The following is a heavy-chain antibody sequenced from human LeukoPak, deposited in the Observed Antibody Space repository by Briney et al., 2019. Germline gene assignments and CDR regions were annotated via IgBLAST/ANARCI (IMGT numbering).Heavy chain of an antibody. V-gene: IGHV1-24*01. CDR2: FDPEDGET. Sequence: GASVKVSCKASGYTFTNYYMHWVRQAPGQGLEWMGGFDPEDGETIYAQKFQGRVTMTEDTSTDTAYMELSSMRSEDTAVYYCTREDPPPIHDALGYSPPTYYYYYGMDVWGQGTTVTVSS. CDR1: GYTFTNYY. CDR3: TREDPPPIHDALGYSPPTYYYYYGMDV. D-gene: IGHD2-15*01. J-gene: IGHJ6*02.